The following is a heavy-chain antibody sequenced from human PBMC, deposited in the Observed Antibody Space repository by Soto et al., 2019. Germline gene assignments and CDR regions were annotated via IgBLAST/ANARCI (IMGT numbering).Heavy chain of an antibody. D-gene: IGHD3-3*01. CDR3: ARDNVLRFLERPGAGYYYGMDV. V-gene: IGHV1-69*13. CDR2: IIPIFGTA. J-gene: IGHJ6*02. Sequence: GASVKVSCKASGCTFSSYAISWVRQAPGQGLEWMGGIIPIFGTANYAQKFQGRVTITADESTSTAYMELSSLRSEDTAVYYCARDNVLRFLERPGAGYYYGMDVLGQGTTVTVSS. CDR1: GCTFSSYA.